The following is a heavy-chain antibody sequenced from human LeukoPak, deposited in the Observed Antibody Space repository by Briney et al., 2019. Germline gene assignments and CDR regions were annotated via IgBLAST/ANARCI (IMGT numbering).Heavy chain of an antibody. D-gene: IGHD6-19*01. CDR2: INHSGGT. J-gene: IGHJ4*02. V-gene: IGHV4-34*01. Sequence: SETLSLTCAVYGGSFSGYYWSWIRQPPGKGLEWIGEINHSGGTNYNPSLKRRVTISVDTSKNQFSLKLSSVTAADTAVYFCARDTTPYSSGWYDYWGQGTLVTVSS. CDR1: GGSFSGYY. CDR3: ARDTTPYSSGWYDY.